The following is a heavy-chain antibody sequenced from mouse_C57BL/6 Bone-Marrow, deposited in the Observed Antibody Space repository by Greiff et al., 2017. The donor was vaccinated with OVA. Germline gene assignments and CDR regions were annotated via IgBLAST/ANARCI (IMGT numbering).Heavy chain of an antibody. CDR3: ATIYYDYAWFAY. V-gene: IGHV1-81*01. D-gene: IGHD2-4*01. CDR1: GYTFTSYG. CDR2: IYPRSGNT. J-gene: IGHJ3*01. Sequence: LVESGAELARPGASVKLSCKASGYTFTSYGISWVKQRTGQGLEWIGEIYPRSGNTYYNEKFKGKATLTADKSSSTAYMELRSLTSEDSAVYFCATIYYDYAWFAYWGQGTLVTVSA.